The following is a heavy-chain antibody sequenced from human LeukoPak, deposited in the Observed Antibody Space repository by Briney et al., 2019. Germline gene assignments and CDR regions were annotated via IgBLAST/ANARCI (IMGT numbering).Heavy chain of an antibody. V-gene: IGHV3-9*01. CDR3: ARRRVTVVRGVDITSYYFDY. D-gene: IGHD3-10*01. CDR2: ISWNSGSI. Sequence: PGGSLRLSCAASGFTFDDYAMHWVRQAPGKGLEWVSGISWNSGSIGYADSVKGRFTISRDNAKNSLYLQMNSLRAEDTALYYCARRRVTVVRGVDITSYYFDYWGQGTLVTVSS. CDR1: GFTFDDYA. J-gene: IGHJ4*02.